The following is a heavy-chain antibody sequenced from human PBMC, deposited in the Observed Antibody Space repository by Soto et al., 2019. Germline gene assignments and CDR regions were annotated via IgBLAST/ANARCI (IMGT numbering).Heavy chain of an antibody. CDR3: ARDRTYYYDSSGYYHLDY. Sequence: QVQLVESGGGVVQPGRSLRLSCAASGFTFSSYAMHWVRQAPGKGLEWLAVISYDGSNKYYADSVKGRFTISRDNSKNTLYLQMNSLRSEDTAVYYCARDRTYYYDSSGYYHLDYWGQGTLVTVSS. D-gene: IGHD3-22*01. V-gene: IGHV3-30-3*01. CDR2: ISYDGSNK. J-gene: IGHJ4*02. CDR1: GFTFSSYA.